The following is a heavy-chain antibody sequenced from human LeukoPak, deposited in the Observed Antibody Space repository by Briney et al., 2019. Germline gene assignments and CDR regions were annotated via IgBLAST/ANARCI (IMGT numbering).Heavy chain of an antibody. CDR3: ARLISARIDY. Sequence: SETLSLTCTVSVGSISSSSYSWGWIRQPPGKGLEWIGSIYYSVSTYYNPSLTSRPTIYVDTSKNQFSLKLSSVTAADTAVYYCARLISARIDYWGQGILVPVSS. CDR2: IYYSVST. CDR1: VGSISSSSYS. D-gene: IGHD2/OR15-2a*01. V-gene: IGHV4-39*01. J-gene: IGHJ4*02.